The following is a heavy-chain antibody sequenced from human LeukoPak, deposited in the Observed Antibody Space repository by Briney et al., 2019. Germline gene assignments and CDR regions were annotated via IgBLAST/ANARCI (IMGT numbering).Heavy chain of an antibody. V-gene: IGHV3-74*01. Sequence: GGSLRLSCAPSGFTFKSYWMHWVPQAPGKGLVGVSRINSDGSSTSYGDSVKGRFTISRDNTKNTLYLQMNSLRAEDTAVYYCARDGGSYEDYWGQGTLVTVSS. D-gene: IGHD1-26*01. J-gene: IGHJ4*02. CDR3: ARDGGSYEDY. CDR1: GFTFKSYW. CDR2: INSDGSST.